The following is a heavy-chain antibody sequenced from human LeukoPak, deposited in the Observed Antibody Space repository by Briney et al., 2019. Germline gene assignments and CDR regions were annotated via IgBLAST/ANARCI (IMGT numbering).Heavy chain of an antibody. CDR3: VRDRDWNLDY. CDR1: GYTFINYG. V-gene: IGHV1-18*01. D-gene: IGHD1-1*01. Sequence: ASVKVSCKASGYTFINYGISWVRQAPGQGLEWMGWVSTEKGNTNYEQNFQGRVTMTTDTSTSTAYMGLRSLTSDDTAVYYCVRDRDWNLDYWGQGTLVTVSS. J-gene: IGHJ4*02. CDR2: VSTEKGNT.